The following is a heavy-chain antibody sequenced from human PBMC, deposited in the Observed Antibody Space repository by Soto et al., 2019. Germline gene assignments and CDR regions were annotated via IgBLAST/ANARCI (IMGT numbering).Heavy chain of an antibody. CDR1: GLMYSSYS. CDR2: ISLSGSQI. D-gene: IGHD3-10*01. Sequence: EVQLVESGGGLVKPGGSVRLSCVASGLMYSSYSMSWVRQAPGKGLEWVAFISLSGSQINYAASVEGRFTISRDNAKNALYLQMNSLRAEDTAVYYCARDSAYDSETYYIHFFDYWGQGTLVTVSS. J-gene: IGHJ4*02. V-gene: IGHV3-21*01. CDR3: ARDSAYDSETYYIHFFDY.